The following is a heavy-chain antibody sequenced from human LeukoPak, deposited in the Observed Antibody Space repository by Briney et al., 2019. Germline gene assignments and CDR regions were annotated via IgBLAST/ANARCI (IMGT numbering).Heavy chain of an antibody. CDR3: AKDPGQWLVGYFDY. D-gene: IGHD6-19*01. Sequence: GGSLRLSCAASGFTFSNYWMTWVRQAPGKGLEWVANIKRDGTEKYYVDSVTGRFTISRDNAQNSLYLQMNTLRAEDTATYYCAKDPGQWLVGYFDYWGQGTLVTVSS. CDR1: GFTFSNYW. CDR2: IKRDGTEK. V-gene: IGHV3-7*01. J-gene: IGHJ4*02.